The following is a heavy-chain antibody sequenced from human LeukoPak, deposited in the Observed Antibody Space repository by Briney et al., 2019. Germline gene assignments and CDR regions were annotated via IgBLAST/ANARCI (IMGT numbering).Heavy chain of an antibody. V-gene: IGHV4-39*01. Sequence: SETLSLTCTVPGGSISSSSYYWGWIRQPPGKGLEWIGSIYYSGSTYYNPSLKSRVTISVDTSKNQFSLKLSSVTAADTAVYYCARHVGYCSGGSCYGWFDPWGQGTLVTVSS. CDR3: ARHVGYCSGGSCYGWFDP. D-gene: IGHD2-15*01. CDR1: GGSISSSSYY. J-gene: IGHJ5*02. CDR2: IYYSGST.